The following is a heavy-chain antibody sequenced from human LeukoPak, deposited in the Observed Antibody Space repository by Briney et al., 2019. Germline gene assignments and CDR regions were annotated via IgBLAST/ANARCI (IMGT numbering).Heavy chain of an antibody. CDR2: IDTAGDT. J-gene: IGHJ3*02. CDR3: ARATTVGTFDI. Sequence: PGGSLRLSCAASGFTSSRHDMHWVRQATGKGLEWVSTIDTAGDTYYPGSVKGRFTISRENAKNSLYLQMNSLRAGDTAVYYCARATTVGTFDIWGRGTMVTVSS. V-gene: IGHV3-13*04. CDR1: GFTSSRHD. D-gene: IGHD4-17*01.